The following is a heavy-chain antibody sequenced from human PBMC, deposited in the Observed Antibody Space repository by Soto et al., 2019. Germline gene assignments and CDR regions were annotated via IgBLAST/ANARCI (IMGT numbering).Heavy chain of an antibody. Sequence: ASVKVSCKASGYTFTSYGISWVRQAPGQGLEWMGWISAYNGNTNYAQKLQDRVTMSTDTSTSTAYMELRSLRSDDTVVYYCALLSAIRDLEYFDYWGQGTQVTVSS. D-gene: IGHD1-1*01. CDR2: ISAYNGNT. CDR3: ALLSAIRDLEYFDY. V-gene: IGHV1-18*01. J-gene: IGHJ4*02. CDR1: GYTFTSYG.